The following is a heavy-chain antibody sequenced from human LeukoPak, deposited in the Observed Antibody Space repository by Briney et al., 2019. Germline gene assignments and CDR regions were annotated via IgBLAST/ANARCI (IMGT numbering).Heavy chain of an antibody. V-gene: IGHV3-23*01. CDR2: ISGSGGNT. D-gene: IGHD3-22*01. CDR1: GFTFSNYA. CDR3: AKDRYYYDSSGYYPGLGVFDY. J-gene: IGHJ4*02. Sequence: GGSLRFSCAASGFTFSNYAMNWVRQAPGKGLEWVSSISGSGGNTYYADSVKGRFTISRDNSKNTLYLQMNSLRAEDTAVFYCAKDRYYYDSSGYYPGLGVFDYWGQGTLVTVSS.